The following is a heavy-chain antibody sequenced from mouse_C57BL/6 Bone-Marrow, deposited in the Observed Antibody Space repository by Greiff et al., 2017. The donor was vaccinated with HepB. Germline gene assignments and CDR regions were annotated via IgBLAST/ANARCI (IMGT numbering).Heavy chain of an antibody. CDR2: SRNKANDYTT. V-gene: IGHV7-1*01. J-gene: IGHJ4*01. CDR1: GFTFSDFY. Sequence: DVKLVESGGGLVQSGRSLRLSCATSGFTFSDFYMEWVRQAPGKGLEWIAASRNKANDYTTEYSASVKGRFIVSRDTSQSILYLQMNALRAEDTAIYYCARDADWFYAMDYWGQGTSVTVSS. D-gene: IGHD2-2*01. CDR3: ARDADWFYAMDY.